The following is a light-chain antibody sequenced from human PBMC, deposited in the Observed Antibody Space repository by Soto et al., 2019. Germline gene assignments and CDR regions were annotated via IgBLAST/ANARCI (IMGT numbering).Light chain of an antibody. CDR1: QSVANF. V-gene: IGKV3-11*01. CDR3: QQRSNWPLT. CDR2: DAS. Sequence: EIELTQSPATLSLSPGERATLSCRASQSVANFLAWYQQKPGQAPRLLIYDASNRATGISARFSGSGSGTVFTLTISSLEPEDFAVYYCQQRSNWPLTFGGGTKVEIK. J-gene: IGKJ4*01.